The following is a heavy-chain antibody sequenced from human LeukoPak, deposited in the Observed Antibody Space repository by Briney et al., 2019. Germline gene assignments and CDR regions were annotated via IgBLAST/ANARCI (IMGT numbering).Heavy chain of an antibody. D-gene: IGHD3-16*01. CDR2: IYTSGST. Sequence: PSETLSLTCTVSGGSISSGTYWSWTRQPAGKGLEWSGLIYTSGSTNYNPSLKSRVTISLDFSRNQFSLKLSSVTAADTAVYYCASQWGSDAFDIWGKGTMVTVSS. J-gene: IGHJ3*02. CDR1: GGSISSGTY. V-gene: IGHV4-61*02. CDR3: ASQWGSDAFDI.